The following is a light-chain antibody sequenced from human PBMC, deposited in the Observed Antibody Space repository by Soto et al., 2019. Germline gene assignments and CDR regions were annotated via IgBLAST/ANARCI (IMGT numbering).Light chain of an antibody. CDR1: SSDVGGYNY. CDR3: SSYTSSSTLTYV. J-gene: IGLJ1*01. CDR2: DVS. Sequence: QSVLTQPASVSGSPGQSITISCTGTSSDVGGYNYVSWYQQHPGKAPKLMIYDVSNRPSGVSNRFSGSKSGNTASLTISGLQAEDEADYYCSSYTSSSTLTYVFGTGTKVPS. V-gene: IGLV2-14*01.